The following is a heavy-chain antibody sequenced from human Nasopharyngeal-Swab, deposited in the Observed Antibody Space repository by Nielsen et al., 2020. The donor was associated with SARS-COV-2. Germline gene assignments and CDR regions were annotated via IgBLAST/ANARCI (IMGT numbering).Heavy chain of an antibody. D-gene: IGHD4-17*01. V-gene: IGHV1-69*13. Sequence: SVKVSCKASGGTFSSYAISWVRQAPGQGLEWMGGIIPIFGTANYAQKFQGRVTITADESTSTAYMELSSLRSEDTAVYYCARSSWLKHYGDYVSDAFDIWGQGTMVTVSS. CDR1: GGTFSSYA. J-gene: IGHJ3*02. CDR3: ARSSWLKHYGDYVSDAFDI. CDR2: IIPIFGTA.